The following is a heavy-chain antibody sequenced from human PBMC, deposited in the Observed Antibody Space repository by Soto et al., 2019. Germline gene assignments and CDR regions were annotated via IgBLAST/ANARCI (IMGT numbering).Heavy chain of an antibody. CDR2: ISGTSVYI. V-gene: IGHV3-21*01. CDR3: AREGALKPFSS. CDR1: GFTFSNYN. J-gene: IGHJ5*02. Sequence: PGGSLRLSCVASGFTFSNYNRNWVRQAPGNGLEWVSHISGTSVYIHYADSVKGRFTISRDNAKNSVYLQMDSLRVEDTAVYYCAREGALKPFSSWGQGALVTVSS.